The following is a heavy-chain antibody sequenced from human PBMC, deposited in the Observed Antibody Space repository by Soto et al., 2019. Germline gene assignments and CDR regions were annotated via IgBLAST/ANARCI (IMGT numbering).Heavy chain of an antibody. Sequence: QVQLVQSGAEVKKPGSSVKVSCKASGGTFSSYTISWVRQAPGQGLEWLGRIIPILGIANYAQKFQGRVTITADKSTSTAYMELSSLRSEDTAVYYCARGVTSGYDFDYWGQGTLVTVAS. J-gene: IGHJ4*02. V-gene: IGHV1-69*02. D-gene: IGHD5-12*01. CDR2: IIPILGIA. CDR1: GGTFSSYT. CDR3: ARGVTSGYDFDY.